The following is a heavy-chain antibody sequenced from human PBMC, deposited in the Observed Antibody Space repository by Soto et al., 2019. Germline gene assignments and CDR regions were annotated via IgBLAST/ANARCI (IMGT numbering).Heavy chain of an antibody. CDR2: ISGSGGST. D-gene: IGHD6-13*01. J-gene: IGHJ6*02. Sequence: WGSMRLSCAASGFTISSYSMSLVRQNPGKGLEWVSAISGSGGSTYCADSVKGRFTISRDNSKNTLYLQMNSLRAEDTAVYYCAKAVPMYSSMYGMDVWGQGTTVTVSS. CDR3: AKAVPMYSSMYGMDV. V-gene: IGHV3-23*01. CDR1: GFTISSYS.